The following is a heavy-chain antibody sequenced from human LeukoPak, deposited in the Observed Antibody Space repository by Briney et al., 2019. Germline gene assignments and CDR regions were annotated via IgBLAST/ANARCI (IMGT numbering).Heavy chain of an antibody. J-gene: IGHJ4*02. CDR3: ARDSYEDYYFDY. CDR1: GYTFTGYY. V-gene: IGHV1-2*02. Sequence: ASVKVSCKASGYTFTGYYMHWVRQAPGQGLEWVGWINPNSGVTNYAQKFQGRVTMTRDTSISTAYMELSRLRFDDTAVCYCARDSYEDYYFDYWGQATLVTVSS. D-gene: IGHD5-12*01. CDR2: INPNSGVT.